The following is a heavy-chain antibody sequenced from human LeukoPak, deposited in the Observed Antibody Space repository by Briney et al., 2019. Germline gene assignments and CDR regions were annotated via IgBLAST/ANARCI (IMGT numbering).Heavy chain of an antibody. CDR3: ARETSLAGFASGLGFNY. CDR2: VYGSGYT. CDR1: GASISGWY. J-gene: IGHJ4*02. V-gene: IGHV4-59*01. D-gene: IGHD6-19*01. Sequence: SETLSLACTVSGASISGWYWSWIRQPPGKGLEWIGYVYGSGYTNYNPSLKSRVTMSIDTSKNHFSLKLTSVTAADTATYYCARETSLAGFASGLGFNYWGQGILVTVSS.